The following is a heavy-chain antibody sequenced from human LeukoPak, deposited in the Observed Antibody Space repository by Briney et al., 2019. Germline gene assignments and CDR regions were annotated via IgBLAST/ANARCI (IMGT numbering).Heavy chain of an antibody. Sequence: ASVKVSCKVSGYTLTELSMHWVRQAPGKGLEWMGGFDPEDGETIYAQKFQGRVTMTEDTSTDTAYMELSSLRSEDTAVYYCATDVLGSSWYLRTKWGAFDIWGQGTMVTVSS. CDR3: ATDVLGSSWYLRTKWGAFDI. CDR1: GYTLTELS. J-gene: IGHJ3*02. D-gene: IGHD6-13*01. CDR2: FDPEDGET. V-gene: IGHV1-24*01.